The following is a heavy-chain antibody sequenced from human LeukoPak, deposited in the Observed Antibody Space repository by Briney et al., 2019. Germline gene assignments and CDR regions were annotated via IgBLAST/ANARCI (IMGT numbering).Heavy chain of an antibody. CDR2: ICYSGNT. Sequence: PSETLSLTCTVSGGSISSSGYYWGWIRQPPGKGLEWIGSICYSGNTYYNPSLKSRVTISVDTSKNQFSLKLTSVTAADTAVHYCARQIGSGSYYFDYWGQGTLVTVSS. D-gene: IGHD3-10*01. CDR1: GGSISSSGYY. CDR3: ARQIGSGSYYFDY. J-gene: IGHJ4*02. V-gene: IGHV4-39*01.